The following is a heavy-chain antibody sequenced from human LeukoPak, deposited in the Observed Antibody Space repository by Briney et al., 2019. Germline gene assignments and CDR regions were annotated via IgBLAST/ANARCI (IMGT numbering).Heavy chain of an antibody. CDR1: GYTFTSYG. D-gene: IGHD3-10*01. J-gene: IGHJ4*02. Sequence: ASVKVSCEASGYTFTSYGIRWVRPAPGQGLEWMGWISAYNGNTNYAQKLQGRVTMTTDTSTSTAYMELRSLRSDDTAVYYCARDLDWGVIGYWGQGTLVTVSS. CDR2: ISAYNGNT. V-gene: IGHV1-18*01. CDR3: ARDLDWGVIGY.